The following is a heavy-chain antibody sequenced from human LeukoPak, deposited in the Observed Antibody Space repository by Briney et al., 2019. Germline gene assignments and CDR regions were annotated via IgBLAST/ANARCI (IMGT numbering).Heavy chain of an antibody. CDR2: IYYSGST. CDR3: ARDARSSRWRPYNWFDP. V-gene: IGHV4-30-4*07. J-gene: IGHJ5*02. D-gene: IGHD6-13*01. CDR1: GGSISSGGYS. Sequence: PSETLSLTCAVSGGSISSGGYSWSWIRQPPGKGLEWIGYIYYSGSTYYNPSLKSRVTISVDTSKNQFSLKLSSVTAADTAVYYCARDARSSRWRPYNWFDPWGQGTLVTVSS.